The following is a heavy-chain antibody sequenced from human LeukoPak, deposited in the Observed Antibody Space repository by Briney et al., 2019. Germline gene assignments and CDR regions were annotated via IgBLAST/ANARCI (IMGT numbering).Heavy chain of an antibody. Sequence: PSETLSLTCTVSGGSISSYYWSWIRQPPGKGLEWIGYIYYSGSTNYNPSLKSRVTISADTSKNQFSLKLSSVTAADTAVYYCAREVAAVHYFDYWGQGTLVTVSS. J-gene: IGHJ4*02. V-gene: IGHV4-59*01. CDR2: IYYSGST. D-gene: IGHD6-13*01. CDR1: GGSISSYY. CDR3: AREVAAVHYFDY.